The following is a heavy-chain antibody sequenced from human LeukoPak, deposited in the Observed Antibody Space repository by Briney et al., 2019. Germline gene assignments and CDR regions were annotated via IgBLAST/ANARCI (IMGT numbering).Heavy chain of an antibody. V-gene: IGHV1-18*01. CDR2: ISGYNGNT. Sequence: ASVKVSCKASGYTFTNYGISWVRQAPGQGLEWMGWISGYNGNTNYAQKFLGRVSMTADTSTSTAYMELRSLTSDDTAVYYCARSGRGTYYYFDLWGQGTLVTVSS. D-gene: IGHD5-12*01. J-gene: IGHJ4*02. CDR3: ARSGRGTYYYFDL. CDR1: GYTFTNYG.